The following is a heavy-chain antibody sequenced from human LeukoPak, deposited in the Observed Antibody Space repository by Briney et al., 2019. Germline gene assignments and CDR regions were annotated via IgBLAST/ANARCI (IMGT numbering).Heavy chain of an antibody. Sequence: GAAVKVSCKASGYTFTSYGISCVRQAPGQGLEWMGWISAYNGNTNYAQKLQGRVTMTTDTSTSTAYMELRSLRSDDTAVYYCARVSSGSGSFYYYGMDVWGQGTTVTVSS. CDR3: ARVSSGSGSFYYYGMDV. V-gene: IGHV1-18*01. J-gene: IGHJ6*02. CDR2: ISAYNGNT. CDR1: GYTFTSYG. D-gene: IGHD3-10*01.